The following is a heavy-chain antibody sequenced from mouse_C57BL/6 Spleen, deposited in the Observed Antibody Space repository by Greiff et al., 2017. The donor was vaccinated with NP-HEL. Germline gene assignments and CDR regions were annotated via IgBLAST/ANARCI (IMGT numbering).Heavy chain of an antibody. J-gene: IGHJ3*01. CDR2: INPNNGGT. CDR3: ARASGWDSFAY. V-gene: IGHV1-18*01. Sequence: EVQWVESGPELVKPGASVKIPCKASGYTFTDYNMDWVKQSHGKSLEWIGDINPNNGGTIYNQKFKGKATLTVDKSSSTAYMELRSLTSEDTAVYYCARASGWDSFAYWGQGTLVTVSA. CDR1: GYTFTDYN. D-gene: IGHD2-3*01.